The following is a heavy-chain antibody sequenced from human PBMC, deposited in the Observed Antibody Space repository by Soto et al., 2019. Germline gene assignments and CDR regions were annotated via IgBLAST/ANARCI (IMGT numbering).Heavy chain of an antibody. CDR2: IIPILGIA. V-gene: IGHV1-69*02. D-gene: IGHD1-20*01. Sequence: QVQLVQSGAEVKKPGSSVKVSCKASGGTFSSYTISWVRQAPGQGLEWMGRIIPILGIANYAQKFQGRVTITADKSTSTAYMELSSLRSEDTAVYYCAREDSNWNPAGFDPWGQGTLVTVSS. J-gene: IGHJ5*02. CDR3: AREDSNWNPAGFDP. CDR1: GGTFSSYT.